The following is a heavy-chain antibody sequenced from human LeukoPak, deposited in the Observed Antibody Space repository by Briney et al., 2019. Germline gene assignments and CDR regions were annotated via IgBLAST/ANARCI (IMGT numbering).Heavy chain of an antibody. J-gene: IGHJ4*02. CDR3: ARVGVTSGPQIDY. D-gene: IGHD2-21*02. CDR1: GGSVSSGSYY. V-gene: IGHV4-61*01. CDR2: IYYSGST. Sequence: SETLSLTCTVSGGSVSSGSYYWSWIRQPPGKGLEWIGYIYYSGSTNYNPSLKSRVTISVDTSKNQFSLKLSSVTAADTAVCYCARVGVTSGPQIDYWGQGTLVTVSS.